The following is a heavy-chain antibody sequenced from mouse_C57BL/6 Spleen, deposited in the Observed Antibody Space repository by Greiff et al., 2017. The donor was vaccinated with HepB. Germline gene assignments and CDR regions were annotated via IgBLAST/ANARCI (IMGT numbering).Heavy chain of an antibody. Sequence: QVQLQQPGAELVKPGASVKMSCKASGYTFTSYWITWVKQRPGQGLEWIGDIYPGSGSTNYNEKFKSKATLTVDTSSSTAYMQLSSLTSEDSAVYYCARRGLYYGYFDYWGQGTTLTVSS. D-gene: IGHD1-1*01. V-gene: IGHV1-55*01. J-gene: IGHJ2*01. CDR3: ARRGLYYGYFDY. CDR2: IYPGSGST. CDR1: GYTFTSYW.